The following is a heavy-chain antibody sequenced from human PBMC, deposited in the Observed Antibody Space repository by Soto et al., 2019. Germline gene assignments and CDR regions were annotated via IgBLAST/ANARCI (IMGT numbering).Heavy chain of an antibody. CDR2: IIPILGIA. D-gene: IGHD5-12*01. Sequence: WASVKVSCKASGGTFSSYTISWVRQAPGQGLEWMGRIIPILGIANYAQKFQGRVTITADKSTSTAYMELSSLRSEDTAVYYCARSDGLVATIRIWGQGTMVTVSS. V-gene: IGHV1-69*02. CDR1: GGTFSSYT. CDR3: ARSDGLVATIRI. J-gene: IGHJ3*02.